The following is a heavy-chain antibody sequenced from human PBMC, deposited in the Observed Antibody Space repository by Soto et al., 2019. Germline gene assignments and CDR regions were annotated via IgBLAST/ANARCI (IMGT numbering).Heavy chain of an antibody. Sequence: QVQLVQSGAEVKKPGASVKVSCQASGYTFTSYAMHWVRQAPGQRLEWMGWINAGNGNTKYSQKFQDRVTITRDTSASTAYMELSSLRSEDTAVYDWARSQEWIFGVVIRLNWFDPWGQVTLVTVSS. CDR3: ARSQEWIFGVVIRLNWFDP. V-gene: IGHV1-3*01. CDR1: GYTFTSYA. J-gene: IGHJ5*02. D-gene: IGHD3-3*01. CDR2: INAGNGNT.